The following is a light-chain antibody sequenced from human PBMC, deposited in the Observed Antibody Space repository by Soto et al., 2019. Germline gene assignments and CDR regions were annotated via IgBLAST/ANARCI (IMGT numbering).Light chain of an antibody. CDR2: AAS. CDR3: QQYASDPFS. Sequence: DIVLTQSPGTMSLSPGERAALSCRASQSVSSSHLAWYQQKPGQAPRLLIYAASTRATGIPDRFSGSASETDFTLTINRLEPEDSAVYYCQQYASDPFSLGPGTKVDIK. CDR1: QSVSSSH. V-gene: IGKV3-20*01. J-gene: IGKJ3*01.